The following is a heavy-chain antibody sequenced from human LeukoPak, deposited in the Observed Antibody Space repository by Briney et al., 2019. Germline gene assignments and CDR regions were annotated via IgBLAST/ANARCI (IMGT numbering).Heavy chain of an antibody. CDR2: IKKDGSEM. Sequence: GGSLRLSCAASGLMFSSYWMSWVRQAPGKGLEWVANIKKDGSEMYYVDSVKGRFTISRDNAKNSLYLQMNSLRADDTAVYHCARQETSSYNGAFDIWGQGTMVTVSS. D-gene: IGHD1-26*01. J-gene: IGHJ3*02. CDR1: GLMFSSYW. CDR3: ARQETSSYNGAFDI. V-gene: IGHV3-7*01.